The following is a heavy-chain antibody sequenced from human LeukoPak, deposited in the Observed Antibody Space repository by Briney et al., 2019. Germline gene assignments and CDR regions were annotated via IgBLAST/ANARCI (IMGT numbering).Heavy chain of an antibody. Sequence: GGSLRLSCAASGFTFSSYAMSWVRQAPGKGLEWVSAISGSGGSTYYADSVKGRFTISRDNSKDTLYLQMNSLRAEDTAVYYCAKDSAVWFGESFDYWGQGTLVTVSS. D-gene: IGHD3-10*01. CDR2: ISGSGGST. V-gene: IGHV3-23*01. CDR1: GFTFSSYA. CDR3: AKDSAVWFGESFDY. J-gene: IGHJ4*02.